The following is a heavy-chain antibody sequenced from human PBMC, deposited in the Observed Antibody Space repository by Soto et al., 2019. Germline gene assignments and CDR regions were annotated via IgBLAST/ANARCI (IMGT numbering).Heavy chain of an antibody. CDR2: INHSGST. J-gene: IGHJ4*02. D-gene: IGHD2-15*01. CDR1: GGSFSGYY. V-gene: IGHV4-34*01. CDR3: ARGPKLGYDFDY. Sequence: QVQLQQWGAGLLKPSETLSLTCAVYGGSFSGYYWSWIRQPPGKGLEWIGEINHSGSTNYNPSLKSRVTISVDTSKNQFSLKLSSVTAADTAVYYCARGPKLGYDFDYWGQGTLGTVSS.